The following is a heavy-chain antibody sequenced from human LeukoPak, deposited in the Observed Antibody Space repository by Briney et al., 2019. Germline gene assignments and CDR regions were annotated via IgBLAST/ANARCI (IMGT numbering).Heavy chain of an antibody. J-gene: IGHJ5*02. CDR3: ARHRGCSGGTCYRHFDP. CDR1: GGSISGYY. CDR2: IYSSGST. Sequence: SETLSLTCTVSGGSISGYYWSWILQPPGKALEWIGYIYSSGSTNYSPSLKSRITISRDTSKNQLSLKLTSVTAADTAVYYCARHRGCSGGTCYRHFDPWGQGTLVTVSS. D-gene: IGHD2-15*01. V-gene: IGHV4-59*08.